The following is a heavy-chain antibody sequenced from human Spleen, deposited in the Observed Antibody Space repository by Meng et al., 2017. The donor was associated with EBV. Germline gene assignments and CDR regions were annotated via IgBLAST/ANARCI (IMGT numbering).Heavy chain of an antibody. CDR2: TYYRSKWAN. D-gene: IGHD1-26*01. CDR3: TRTPHSSADWFDP. J-gene: IGHJ5*02. Sequence: QVRRNHSGPAPETPSPPPPLTCAIPRHSVSCNNAAWNWIGPPTSRGLEWPGRTYYRSKWANDYAVSLRSRLTINPDTSKNQFSLQLRPATPEDTAVYYCTRTPHSSADWFDPWGQGTLVTVSS. V-gene: IGHV6-1*01. CDR1: RHSVSCNNAA.